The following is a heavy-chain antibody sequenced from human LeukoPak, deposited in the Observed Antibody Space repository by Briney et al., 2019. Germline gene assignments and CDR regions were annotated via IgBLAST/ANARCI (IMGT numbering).Heavy chain of an antibody. CDR2: ISSSSSYT. CDR3: ARDRPSYSSSSGGDY. CDR1: GFTFSDYY. Sequence: GGSLRLSCAASGFTFSDYYMSWIRQAPGKGLEWVPYISSSSSYTNYADSVKCRFTISRDNAKNSLYLQMNSLRAEDTAVYYCARDRPSYSSSSGGDYWGQGTLVTVSS. J-gene: IGHJ4*02. D-gene: IGHD6-6*01. V-gene: IGHV3-11*06.